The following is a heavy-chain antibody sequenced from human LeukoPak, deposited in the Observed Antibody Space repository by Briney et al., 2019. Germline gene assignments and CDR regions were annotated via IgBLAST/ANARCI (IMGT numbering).Heavy chain of an antibody. D-gene: IGHD3-3*01. V-gene: IGHV4-39*01. J-gene: IGHJ3*02. CDR3: ARTYYDFWSGSTDAFDI. Sequence: SQTLSLTCTVSGGSISSSSYYWGWIRQPPGKGLEWIGSIYYSGSTYYNPSLKSRVTISVDTSKNQFSLKLSSVTAADTAVYYCARTYYDFWSGSTDAFDIWGQGTMVTVSS. CDR1: GGSISSSSYY. CDR2: IYYSGST.